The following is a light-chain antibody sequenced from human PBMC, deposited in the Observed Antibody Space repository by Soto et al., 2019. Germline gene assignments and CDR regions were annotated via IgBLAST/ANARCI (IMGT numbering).Light chain of an antibody. Sequence: IMMRQSPATLSVTRGERATLSCRANQAISSNLAWYQQKPGQAPRLLIYDASNRATDIPARFSGSGSGTDFTLTISRLEDEDFAVYYCQQYGSSPWTFGQGTKVDI. CDR3: QQYGSSPWT. CDR2: DAS. V-gene: IGKV3D-15*02. J-gene: IGKJ1*01. CDR1: QAISSN.